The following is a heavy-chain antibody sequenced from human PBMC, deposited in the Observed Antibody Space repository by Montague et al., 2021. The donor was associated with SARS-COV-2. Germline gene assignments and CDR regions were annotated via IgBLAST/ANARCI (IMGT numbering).Heavy chain of an antibody. J-gene: IGHJ4*02. CDR3: AKDITMIVVVPPPGY. D-gene: IGHD3-22*01. V-gene: IGHV3-23*01. CDR1: GFTFSSYA. Sequence: SLRLSCAASGFTFSSYAMSWVRQAPGKGLEWVSAISGSGGSTYYADSVKGRFTISRDNSKNALYLQMNSLRAEDTAVYYCAKDITMIVVVPPPGYWGQGTLVTVSS. CDR2: ISGSGGST.